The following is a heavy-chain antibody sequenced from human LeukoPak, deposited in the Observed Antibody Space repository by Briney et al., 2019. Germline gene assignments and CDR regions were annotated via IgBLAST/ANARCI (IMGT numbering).Heavy chain of an antibody. V-gene: IGHV3-23*01. CDR3: AKNRGGSGYSDSDY. J-gene: IGHJ4*02. D-gene: IGHD2-15*01. Sequence: GGSLRLSCAASVFTFSTYAMSWVRQAPGKGLEWVSSISGSGESPYYPNSLKGRFTMSRDNSKNTLYLQMNSLRAEDTAVYYCAKNRGGSGYSDSDYWGQGTLVTVSS. CDR2: ISGSGESP. CDR1: VFTFSTYA.